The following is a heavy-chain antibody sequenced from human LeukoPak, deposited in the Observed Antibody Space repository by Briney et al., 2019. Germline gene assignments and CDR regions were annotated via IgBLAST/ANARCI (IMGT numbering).Heavy chain of an antibody. CDR3: ARGGGINNDDAFDI. Sequence: PSETLSLTCTVSGGSISSSSYYWGWIRQPPGKGRGGIGSIYYSGSTYYNPSLKSRVTISVDTSKNQFSLKLSSVTAADTAVYYCARGGGINNDDAFDIWGQGTMVTVSS. V-gene: IGHV4-39*07. D-gene: IGHD3-16*01. CDR2: IYYSGST. J-gene: IGHJ3*02. CDR1: GGSISSSSYY.